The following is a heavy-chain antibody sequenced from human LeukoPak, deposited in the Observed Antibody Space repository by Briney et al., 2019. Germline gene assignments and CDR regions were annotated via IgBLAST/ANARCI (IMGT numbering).Heavy chain of an antibody. CDR1: GFTFSDYY. CDR3: ARDALTIFGVVFDY. V-gene: IGHV3-11*04. CDR2: ISSSGITN. D-gene: IGHD3-3*01. Sequence: GGSLRLSCAASGFTFSDYYMSWIRQAPGKGLEWVSYISSSGITNNYADSVKGRFTISRDNANNSLYLQMNSLRAEDTAVYYCARDALTIFGVVFDYWGQGILVTVSS. J-gene: IGHJ4*02.